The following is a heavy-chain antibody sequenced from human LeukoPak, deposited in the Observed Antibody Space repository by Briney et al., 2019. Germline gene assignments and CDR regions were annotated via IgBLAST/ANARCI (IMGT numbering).Heavy chain of an antibody. CDR1: GFTFSDYY. D-gene: IGHD6-13*01. Sequence: GGSLRLSCAASGFTFSDYYMSWIRQAPGKGLEWVSYISSSGSTIYYADSVKGRFTISRDNAKNSLYLQMNSLRAEDTAVYYWGAEQQLVHFDYWGQGTLVTVSS. CDR3: GAEQQLVHFDY. V-gene: IGHV3-11*01. CDR2: ISSSGSTI. J-gene: IGHJ4*02.